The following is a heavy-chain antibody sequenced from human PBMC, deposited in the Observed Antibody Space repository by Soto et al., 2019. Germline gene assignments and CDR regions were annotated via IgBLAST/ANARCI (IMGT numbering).Heavy chain of an antibody. D-gene: IGHD1-1*01. J-gene: IGHJ6*02. Sequence: QVQLVESGGGVVQPGRSLRLSCAASGFTLSRYGMHWVRQAPGKALEWVAVISFEGNTQYYADSVKGRFTISRDNSKDTLSLQSHSLRPEDTAVYYCARGAEHQLLSRDYFYGMDVWGQGTTVSVSS. CDR2: ISFEGNTQ. CDR1: GFTLSRYG. V-gene: IGHV3-30*05. CDR3: ARGAEHQLLSRDYFYGMDV.